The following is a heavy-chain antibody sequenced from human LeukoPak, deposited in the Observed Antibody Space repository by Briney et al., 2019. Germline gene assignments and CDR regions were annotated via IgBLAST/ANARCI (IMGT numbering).Heavy chain of an antibody. J-gene: IGHJ6*03. CDR3: GRDPHLLIAALLPDYYYYMDV. D-gene: IGHD6-6*01. CDR2: INPNSGGT. V-gene: IGHV1-2*02. Sequence: RVASVKVSCKASGYTFTGYYMHWVRQAPGQGLEWMGWINPNSGGTNYAQKFQGRVTMTRDTSISTAYMELSRLRSDDTAVYYCGRDPHLLIAALLPDYYYYMDVWGKGTTVTVSS. CDR1: GYTFTGYY.